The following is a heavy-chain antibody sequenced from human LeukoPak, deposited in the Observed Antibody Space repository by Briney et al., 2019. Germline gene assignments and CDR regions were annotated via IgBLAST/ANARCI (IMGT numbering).Heavy chain of an antibody. J-gene: IGHJ6*03. CDR2: IIPLFDIT. Sequence: SVKVSCKASGGTFSRYAFSWVRQAPGQGLEWMGGIIPLFDITNYAQKFQGRVTITADKSTSTVYMELSSLRSEDTAVYYCARGTPENYYYYYMDVWGKGTTVTVSS. CDR1: GGTFSRYA. CDR3: ARGTPENYYYYYMDV. V-gene: IGHV1-69*10.